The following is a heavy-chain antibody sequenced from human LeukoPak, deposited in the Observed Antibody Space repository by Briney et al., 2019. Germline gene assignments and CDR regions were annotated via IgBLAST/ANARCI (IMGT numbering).Heavy chain of an antibody. CDR3: ARADGYNLDY. CDR2: INPSGGST. Sequence: GASVKVSCKASGGTFSNYAISWVRQAPGQGLEWMGIINPSGGSTSYAQKFQGRVTMTRDMFTSTVYMELSSLRSEDTAVYYCARADGYNLDYWGQGTLVTVSS. V-gene: IGHV1-46*01. D-gene: IGHD5-24*01. CDR1: GGTFSNYA. J-gene: IGHJ4*02.